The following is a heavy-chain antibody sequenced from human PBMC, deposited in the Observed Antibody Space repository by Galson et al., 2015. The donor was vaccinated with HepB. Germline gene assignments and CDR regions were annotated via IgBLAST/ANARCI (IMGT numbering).Heavy chain of an antibody. J-gene: IGHJ6*02. CDR2: TYYRSKWYN. V-gene: IGHV6-1*01. CDR3: ARGGITVYGMDV. Sequence: CAISGDSVSSNSAAWNRIRQSPSRGLEWLGRTYYRSKWYNDYAVSVKSRITINPDTSKNQFSLQLNSVTPEDTAVYFCARGGITVYGMDVWGQGTTVTVSS. D-gene: IGHD1-20*01. CDR1: GDSVSSNSAA.